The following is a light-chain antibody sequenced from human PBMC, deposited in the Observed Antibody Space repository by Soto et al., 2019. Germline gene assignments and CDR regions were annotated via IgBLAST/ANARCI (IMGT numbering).Light chain of an antibody. V-gene: IGLV2-23*03. CDR1: SSDVGSNNL. CDR2: EGS. Sequence: QSALTQPASVSGFPGPSITISCTGTSSDVGSNNLVSWYQQHPGKAPKLMIYEGSKRLSGVSNRFSGSKSGNTASLTISGLQAEDEADYYCCSYAGSSTFVVFGGGTKLTVL. CDR3: CSYAGSSTFVV. J-gene: IGLJ2*01.